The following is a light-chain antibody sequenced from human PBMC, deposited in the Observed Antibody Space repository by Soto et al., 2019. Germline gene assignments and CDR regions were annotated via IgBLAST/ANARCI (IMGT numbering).Light chain of an antibody. CDR1: QSISSA. V-gene: IGKV3-15*01. CDR3: QQYSSLWT. Sequence: EIVMTQSPATLSVSPGGRATLSCRASQSISSAYAWYQQKPGQAPRLLIYGASTRATSFPARFSGSGSGTEFTLTINNLQPDDLATYYCQQYSSLWTFGPGTKVDIK. CDR2: GAS. J-gene: IGKJ1*01.